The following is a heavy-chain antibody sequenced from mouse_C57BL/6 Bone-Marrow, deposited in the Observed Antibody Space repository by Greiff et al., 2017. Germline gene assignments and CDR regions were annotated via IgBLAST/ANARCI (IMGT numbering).Heavy chain of an antibody. Sequence: VQLQQSGAELVRPGASVTLSCKASGYTFTDYEMHWLKQTPVHGLEWIGAIDPETVSTASNQKFKGKAILTADKSSITAYMELRSLTSEDSTVYYCAYILPYTYAMDYWGQGTSVTVSS. CDR2: IDPETVST. CDR1: GYTFTDYE. V-gene: IGHV1-15*01. CDR3: AYILPYTYAMDY. J-gene: IGHJ4*01. D-gene: IGHD1-3*01.